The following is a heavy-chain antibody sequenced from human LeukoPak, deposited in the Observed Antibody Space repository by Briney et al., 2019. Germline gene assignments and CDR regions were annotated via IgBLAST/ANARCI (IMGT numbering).Heavy chain of an antibody. D-gene: IGHD3-3*01. J-gene: IGHJ6*02. CDR2: ISSSSSYI. Sequence: GGSLRLSCAASGFTFSSYSMNWVRQAPGKGLEWVSSISSSSSYIYYADSVKGRFTISRDNAKNSLYLQMNSLRAEDTAVYYCARAKTPPTYYDFWSGYFPSLDYYYGMDVWGQGTTVTVSS. V-gene: IGHV3-21*01. CDR1: GFTFSSYS. CDR3: ARAKTPPTYYDFWSGYFPSLDYYYGMDV.